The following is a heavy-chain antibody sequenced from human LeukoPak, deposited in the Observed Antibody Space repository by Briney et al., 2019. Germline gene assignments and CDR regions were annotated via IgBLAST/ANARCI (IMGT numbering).Heavy chain of an antibody. V-gene: IGHV1-69*01. CDR3: ARVAYCGGDCYYEAAYFDY. D-gene: IGHD2-21*02. Sequence: SVKVSCKASGGTFSSYAISWVRQAPGQGLEWMGGIIPIFGTANYAQKFQGRVTITADESTSTAYMELSSLRSEDTAVYYCARVAYCGGDCYYEAAYFDYWGQGTLVTVSS. CDR1: GGTFSSYA. CDR2: IIPIFGTA. J-gene: IGHJ4*02.